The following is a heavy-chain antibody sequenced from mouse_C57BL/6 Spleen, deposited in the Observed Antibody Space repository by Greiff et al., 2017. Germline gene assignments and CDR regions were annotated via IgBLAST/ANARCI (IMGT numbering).Heavy chain of an antibody. D-gene: IGHD3-2*02. V-gene: IGHV14-4*01. J-gene: IGHJ4*01. Sequence: VHVKQSGAELVRPGASVKLSCTASGFNIKDDYMHWVKQRPEQGLEWIGWIDPENGDTEYASKFQGKATITADTSSNTAYLQLSSLTSEDTAVYYCTTGSSGYAMDYWGQGTSVTVSS. CDR1: GFNIKDDY. CDR2: IDPENGDT. CDR3: TTGSSGYAMDY.